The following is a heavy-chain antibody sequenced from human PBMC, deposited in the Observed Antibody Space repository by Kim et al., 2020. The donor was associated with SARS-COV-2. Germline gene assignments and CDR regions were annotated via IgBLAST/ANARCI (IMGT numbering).Heavy chain of an antibody. CDR3: VRDFGSGRLDP. D-gene: IGHD3-10*01. CDR2: VNQDGSRA. V-gene: IGHV3-74*01. Sequence: GGSLRLSCAASGLTFSAHWMHWVRQGPGKGLVWVSCVNQDGSRATYADSVKGRFTVSRDNVKKTVYLQMNSLRVEDTAVYYCVRDFGSGRLDPWGQGTLVTVLS. J-gene: IGHJ5*02. CDR1: GLTFSAHW.